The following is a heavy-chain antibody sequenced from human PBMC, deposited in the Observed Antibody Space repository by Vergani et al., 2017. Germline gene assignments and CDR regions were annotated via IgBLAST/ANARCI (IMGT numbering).Heavy chain of an antibody. D-gene: IGHD2-2*01. CDR1: GFTFGSYS. J-gene: IGHJ1*01. CDR2: ISSSSSYS. V-gene: IGHV3-21*01. CDR3: ASVVPGYQLATQYFQH. Sequence: EVQLVESGGGLVKPGGSLRLSCVASGFTFGSYSMNWVRQAPGKGLEWASFISSSSSYSYYADSVKGRFTISRDNGEYSLLLQMNSLRPEETAVYYCASVVPGYQLATQYFQHWGQGTLVTVSS.